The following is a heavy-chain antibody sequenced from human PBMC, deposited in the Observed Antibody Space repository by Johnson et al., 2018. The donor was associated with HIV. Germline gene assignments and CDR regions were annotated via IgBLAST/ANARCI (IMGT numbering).Heavy chain of an antibody. D-gene: IGHD6-19*01. J-gene: IGHJ3*02. Sequence: VQLVESGGGVVQPGGSLRLSCAASGFTFSSYGMHWVRQAPGKGLEWVAFIRYDGSNKYYADSVKGRFTISRDNSKNPLYLQMNSLRAEDSAVYYCAKLAIDYSGAWYGLTFDIWGQGTMVTVSS. CDR1: GFTFSSYG. CDR3: AKLAIDYSGAWYGLTFDI. V-gene: IGHV3-30*02. CDR2: IRYDGSNK.